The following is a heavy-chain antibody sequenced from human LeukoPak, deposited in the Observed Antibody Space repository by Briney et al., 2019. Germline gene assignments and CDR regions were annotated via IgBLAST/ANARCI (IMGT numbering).Heavy chain of an antibody. CDR3: ARGPGAIDAFDI. V-gene: IGHV3-74*01. D-gene: IGHD3-10*01. CDR2: INSDGSST. J-gene: IGHJ3*02. Sequence: GGSLRLSCAASGFTFSSYWMHWVRQAPGKGLVWVSRINSDGSSTSYADSVKGRFTISRDNANNTLYLQMNGLRAVGTAVYYGARGPGAIDAFDIWGQGTMVTVSS. CDR1: GFTFSSYW.